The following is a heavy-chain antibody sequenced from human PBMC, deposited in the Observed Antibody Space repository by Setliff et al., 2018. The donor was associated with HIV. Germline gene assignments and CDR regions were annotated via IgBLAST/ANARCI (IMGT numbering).Heavy chain of an antibody. CDR1: GGSISSYY. V-gene: IGHV4-4*07. J-gene: IGHJ3*02. CDR2: IYTSGST. D-gene: IGHD6-13*01. CDR3: ARVGQQQLVLNDAFDI. Sequence: KPSETLSLTCTVSGGSISSYYWSWIRQPAGKGLEWIGRIYTSGSTNYNPSLKSRVTMSVDTSKNQFSLKLSSVTAADTAVYYCARVGQQQLVLNDAFDIWGQGTMVTVSS.